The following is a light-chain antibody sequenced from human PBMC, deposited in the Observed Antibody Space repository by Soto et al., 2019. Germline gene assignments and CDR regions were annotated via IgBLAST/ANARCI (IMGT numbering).Light chain of an antibody. CDR2: DAS. CDR1: QSVSSY. Sequence: DIVLTQSPATLSLSPGERATLSCRASQSVSSYLAWYQQKPGQAPRLLIYDASNRATGIPARFSGSGSGTDFTLTISSLEPDDFAVYYCQQRSDCPSTFGGGTKVQIK. V-gene: IGKV3-11*01. CDR3: QQRSDCPST. J-gene: IGKJ4*01.